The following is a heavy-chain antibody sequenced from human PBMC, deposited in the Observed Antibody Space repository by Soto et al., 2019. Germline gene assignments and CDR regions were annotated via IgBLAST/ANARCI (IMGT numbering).Heavy chain of an antibody. CDR1: GGSISSSSYY. Sequence: SETLSLTCTVSGGSISSSSYYWGWIRQPPGKGLEWIGSIYYSGSTCYNPSLKSRVTISVDTSKNQFSLKLSSVTAADTAVYYCQSYVDIVATLVRDYYYGMDVWGQGTTVTVSS. CDR3: QSYVDIVATLVRDYYYGMDV. J-gene: IGHJ6*02. CDR2: IYYSGST. D-gene: IGHD5-12*01. V-gene: IGHV4-39*01.